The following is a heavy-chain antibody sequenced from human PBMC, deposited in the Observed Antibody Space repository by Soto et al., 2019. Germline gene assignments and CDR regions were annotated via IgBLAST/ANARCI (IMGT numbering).Heavy chain of an antibody. CDR3: ATDLSGYNSGWYVHYGLDV. Sequence: QVQLVQSGAEVKKPGASVKVSCKVYGYTLTDFSIHWVREAPGQGLEWMGGLDPDEGKTIYAPKFQGRVTMTEDTSTNTVYMQLSSLRSEDTAVYYCATDLSGYNSGWYVHYGLDVWGQGTTVTVSS. J-gene: IGHJ6*02. CDR2: LDPDEGKT. V-gene: IGHV1-24*01. CDR1: GYTLTDFS. D-gene: IGHD6-19*01.